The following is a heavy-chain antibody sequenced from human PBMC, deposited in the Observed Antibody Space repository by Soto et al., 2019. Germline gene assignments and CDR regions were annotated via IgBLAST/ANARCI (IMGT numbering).Heavy chain of an antibody. CDR3: ARRTTGYSSSWYYYYGMDV. J-gene: IGHJ6*02. Sequence: GESLKISCKGSGDSFTSYWIGWVRQMPGKGLEWMGIIYPGDSDTRYSPSFQGQVTISADKSISTAYLQWSSLKASDTAMYYCARRTTGYSSSWYYYYGMDVWGQGTTVTVSS. CDR2: IYPGDSDT. CDR1: GDSFTSYW. D-gene: IGHD6-13*01. V-gene: IGHV5-51*01.